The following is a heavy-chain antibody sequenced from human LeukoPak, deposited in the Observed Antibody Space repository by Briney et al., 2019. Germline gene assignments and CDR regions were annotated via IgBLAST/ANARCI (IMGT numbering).Heavy chain of an antibody. CDR1: GLIFSDNW. D-gene: IGHD1-26*01. Sequence: PGGSLRLSCEASGLIFSDNWMSWVRQAAGKGLEWVAYINRDGSETNYVDSVRGRFTISRDNAKNSLYLQMNSLRAEDTAVYYCARDSGGSEYYFDYWGQGTLVTVSS. V-gene: IGHV3-7*01. J-gene: IGHJ4*02. CDR2: INRDGSET. CDR3: ARDSGGSEYYFDY.